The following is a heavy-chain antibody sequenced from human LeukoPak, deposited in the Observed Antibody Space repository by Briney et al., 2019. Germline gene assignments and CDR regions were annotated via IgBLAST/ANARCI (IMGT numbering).Heavy chain of an antibody. D-gene: IGHD3-16*01. CDR3: AGGSRSFGAFDI. Sequence: SETLSLTCAVYGGSFSGYYWSWIRQPPGKGLEWIGEINHSGSTNYNPSLKSRVTISVDTSRNQFSLKLSSVTAEGRAVYYCAGGSRSFGAFDIWGQGKMLSVFS. CDR1: GGSFSGYY. J-gene: IGHJ3*02. V-gene: IGHV4-34*01. CDR2: INHSGST.